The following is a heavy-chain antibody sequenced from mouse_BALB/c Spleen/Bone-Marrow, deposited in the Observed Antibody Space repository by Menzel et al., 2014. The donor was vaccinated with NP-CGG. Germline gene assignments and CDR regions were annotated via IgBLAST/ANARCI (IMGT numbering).Heavy chain of an antibody. Sequence: QVQLKESGAELVRPGPSVKISCKASGYAFSSYWMNWVKQRPGQGLEWIGQIYPGDGDTNYNGKFKGKATLTADKSSSTAYVQLSSLTSEDSAVYFCARTGNLAWFAYWGQGTLVTVSA. D-gene: IGHD2-1*01. CDR1: GYAFSSYW. CDR2: IYPGDGDT. J-gene: IGHJ3*01. CDR3: ARTGNLAWFAY. V-gene: IGHV1-80*01.